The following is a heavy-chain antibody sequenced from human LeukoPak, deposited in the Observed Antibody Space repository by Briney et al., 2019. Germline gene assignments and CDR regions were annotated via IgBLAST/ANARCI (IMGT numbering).Heavy chain of an antibody. J-gene: IGHJ6*02. V-gene: IGHV1-2*02. Sequence: GASVKVSCKASGYTFSGYYIHWVRQAPGQGLEWMGWINPNSGGTNYAQKFQGRVTMTRDTSISTAYMEVTSLTSDDTAVYYCARDDWADDDYVLHHLGIRKYFYYGMDVWGQGTTVTVSS. CDR2: INPNSGGT. CDR1: GYTFSGYY. D-gene: IGHD3-16*01. CDR3: ARDDWADDDYVLHHLGIRKYFYYGMDV.